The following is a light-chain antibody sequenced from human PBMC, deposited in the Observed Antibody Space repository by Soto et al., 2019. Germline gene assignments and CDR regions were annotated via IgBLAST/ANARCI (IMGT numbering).Light chain of an antibody. Sequence: QSVLTQPPSASGSPGQSVTISCTGTSSDVGGYNYVSWYQQHPGKVPKLMIYEVTKRPSGVPDRFSGSRFGNTASLTVSGLQTEDEADYYCSSYAGTAYVFGTGTKLTVL. CDR1: SSDVGGYNY. CDR2: EVT. J-gene: IGLJ1*01. CDR3: SSYAGTAYV. V-gene: IGLV2-8*01.